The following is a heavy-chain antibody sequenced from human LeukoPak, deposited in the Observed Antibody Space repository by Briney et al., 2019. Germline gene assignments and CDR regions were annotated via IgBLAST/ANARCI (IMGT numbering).Heavy chain of an antibody. V-gene: IGHV4-34*01. D-gene: IGHD6-25*01. J-gene: IGHJ5*02. CDR1: GGSFSGYY. CDR3: ERNPHISVKSDP. Sequence: SETLFLTCAVYGGSFSGYYWSWIRQPPVRGLEWIGEINHSGSTNYNPSLKSRVTISVYTDKDQYSLNLSSVSAAATDAYYCERNPHISVKSDPWGQGTLVTVSS. CDR2: INHSGST.